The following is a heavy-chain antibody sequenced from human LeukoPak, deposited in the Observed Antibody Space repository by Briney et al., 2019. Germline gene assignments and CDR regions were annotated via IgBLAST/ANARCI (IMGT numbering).Heavy chain of an antibody. V-gene: IGHV4-4*07. CDR3: ARDNYYGSGSWGNWFDP. D-gene: IGHD3-10*01. CDR2: IYTGGST. CDR1: GGSISSYY. Sequence: PSETLSLTCTVSGGSISSYYWSWIRQPAGKGLEWIERIYTGGSTNYNPSLKSRVTMSVDTSKNQFSLKLSSVTAADTAVYYCARDNYYGSGSWGNWFDPWGQGTLVTVSS. J-gene: IGHJ5*02.